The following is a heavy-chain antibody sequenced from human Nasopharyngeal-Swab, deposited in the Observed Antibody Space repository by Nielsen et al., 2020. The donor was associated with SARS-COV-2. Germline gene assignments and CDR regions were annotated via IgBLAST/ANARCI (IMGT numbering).Heavy chain of an antibody. J-gene: IGHJ6*03. CDR2: IDPSDSYT. CDR3: ARHLRGRGFYYYYYMDV. Sequence: VRQMPGKGLEWMGRIDPSDSYTNYSPSFQGHVTISADKSISTAYLQWSSLKASDTAMYYCARHLRGRGFYYYYYMDVWGKGTTVTVSS. V-gene: IGHV5-10-1*01. D-gene: IGHD3-10*01.